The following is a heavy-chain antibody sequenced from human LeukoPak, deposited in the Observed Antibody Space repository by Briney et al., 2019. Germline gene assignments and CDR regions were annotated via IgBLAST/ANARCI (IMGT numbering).Heavy chain of an antibody. V-gene: IGHV1-58*02. CDR2: IVVGSGNT. D-gene: IGHD4-17*01. CDR1: GFTFTSSA. J-gene: IGHJ3*02. Sequence: ASVKVSCKASGFTFTSSAMQWVRQARGQRLEWIGWIVVGSGNTNCAQKFQERVTITRDMSTSTAYMELSSLRSEDTAVYYCATPRDGDYQNDAFDIWGQGTMVTVSS. CDR3: ATPRDGDYQNDAFDI.